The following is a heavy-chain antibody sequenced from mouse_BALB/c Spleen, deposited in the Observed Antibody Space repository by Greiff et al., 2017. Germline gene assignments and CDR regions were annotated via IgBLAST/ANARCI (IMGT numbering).Heavy chain of an antibody. CDR3: ARGDYGSSYPFAY. CDR1: GYTFTSYY. J-gene: IGHJ3*01. D-gene: IGHD1-1*01. CDR2: INPSNGGT. Sequence: VKLQQPGAELVKPGASVKLSCKASGYTFTSYYMYWVKQRPGQGLEWIGGINPSNGGTNFNEKFKSKATLTVDKSSSTAYMQLSSLTSEDSAVYYCARGDYGSSYPFAYWGQGTLVTVSA. V-gene: IGHV1S81*02.